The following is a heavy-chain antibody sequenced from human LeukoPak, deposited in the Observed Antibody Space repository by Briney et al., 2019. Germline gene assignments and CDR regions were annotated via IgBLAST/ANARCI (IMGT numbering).Heavy chain of an antibody. D-gene: IGHD5-18*01. V-gene: IGHV3-30*02. Sequence: GGSLRLSCAASGFTFNNYDMHWVRQAPGKGLEWVTFIHYDGDYKYYADSVKGRLTISRDNSKNTLYLQMNSLRAEDTALYYCATNVDTSDDYWGQGTLVTVSS. CDR1: GFTFNNYD. CDR2: IHYDGDYK. CDR3: ATNVDTSDDY. J-gene: IGHJ4*02.